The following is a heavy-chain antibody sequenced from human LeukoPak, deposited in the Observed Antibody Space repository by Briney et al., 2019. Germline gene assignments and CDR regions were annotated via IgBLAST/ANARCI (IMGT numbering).Heavy chain of an antibody. Sequence: SETLSLTCAVYGGSFSGYYWSWIRQPPGKGLEWIGEINHSGSTNYNPSLKSRVTMSVDASKNQFSLKLSSVTAADTAVYYCARSNYVWGSYRPRQSDAFDIWGQGTMVTVSS. J-gene: IGHJ3*02. CDR3: ARSNYVWGSYRPRQSDAFDI. CDR2: INHSGST. V-gene: IGHV4-34*01. D-gene: IGHD3-16*02. CDR1: GGSFSGYY.